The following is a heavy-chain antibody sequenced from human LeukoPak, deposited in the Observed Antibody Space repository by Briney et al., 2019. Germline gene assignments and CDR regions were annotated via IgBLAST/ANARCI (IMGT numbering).Heavy chain of an antibody. CDR1: GFTVSSNE. D-gene: IGHD3-10*01. CDR3: ARCPIMVRGVINWFDP. Sequence: GGSLRLSCAASGFTVSSNEMSWVRQAPGKGLEWVSSISSSSSYIYYADSVKGRFTISRDNAKNSLYLQMNSLRAEDTAVYYCARCPIMVRGVINWFDPWGQGTLVTVSS. CDR2: ISSSSSYI. J-gene: IGHJ5*02. V-gene: IGHV3-21*01.